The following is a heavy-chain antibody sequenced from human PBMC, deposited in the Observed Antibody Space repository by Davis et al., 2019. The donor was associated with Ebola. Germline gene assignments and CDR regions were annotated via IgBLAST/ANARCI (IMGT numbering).Heavy chain of an antibody. CDR2: ISAYNGNT. CDR3: ARGITMVREYNWFDP. D-gene: IGHD3-10*01. CDR1: GYTFTSYG. Sequence: ASVKVSCKASGYTFTSYGISWVRQAPGQGLEWMGWISAYNGNTNYAQKLQGRVTMNTDTSTSTAYMELRSLRSDDTAVYYCARGITMVREYNWFDPWGQGTLVTVSS. V-gene: IGHV1-18*01. J-gene: IGHJ5*02.